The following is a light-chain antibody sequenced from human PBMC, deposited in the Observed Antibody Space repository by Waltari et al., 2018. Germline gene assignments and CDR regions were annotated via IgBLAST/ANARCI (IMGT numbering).Light chain of an antibody. Sequence: QSVLTQPPSLSGAPGQRVTISSPGSSSNLGAGSDVHWYQQLPGSAPKVLIYGNTHRPSGVPDRFSGSKSGTSASLAITGLQAEDEADYYCQSYDNSLTAWVFGGGTKLTVL. CDR1: SSNLGAGSD. V-gene: IGLV1-40*01. CDR2: GNT. CDR3: QSYDNSLTAWV. J-gene: IGLJ3*02.